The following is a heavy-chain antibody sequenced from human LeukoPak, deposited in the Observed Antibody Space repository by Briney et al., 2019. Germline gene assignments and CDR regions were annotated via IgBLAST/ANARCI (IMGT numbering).Heavy chain of an antibody. V-gene: IGHV1-69*13. CDR1: GGTFSSYA. J-gene: IGHJ4*02. CDR2: IIPIFGTA. D-gene: IGHD3-9*01. Sequence: ASVKVSCKASGGTFSSYAISWVRQAPGQGLEWMGGIIPIFGTATYAQKFQGRVTITADESTSTAYMELSSLRSEDTAVYYCARAETLRYFDWLPAPFDHWGQGTLVTVSS. CDR3: ARAETLRYFDWLPAPFDH.